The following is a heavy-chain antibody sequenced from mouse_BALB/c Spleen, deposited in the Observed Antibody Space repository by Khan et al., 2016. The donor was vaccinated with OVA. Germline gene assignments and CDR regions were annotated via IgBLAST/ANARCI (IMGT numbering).Heavy chain of an antibody. D-gene: IGHD2-14*01. Sequence: QVQLKESGAELARPGDSVTMSCKASGYTFTSYTIHWIKKRPGQGLEWIGYINPGNGYTNYNQKFKDKATMTNDKSSNTAYLLLSSLTSDESASFNCARAESYHRDDCEFAYWGQGTLVTVSA. J-gene: IGHJ3*01. CDR1: GYTFTSYT. V-gene: IGHV1-4*01. CDR2: INPGNGYT. CDR3: ARAESYHRDDCEFAY.